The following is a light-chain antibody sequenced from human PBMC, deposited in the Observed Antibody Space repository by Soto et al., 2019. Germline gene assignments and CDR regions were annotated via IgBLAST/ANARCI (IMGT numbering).Light chain of an antibody. CDR1: QSISSY. Sequence: DIQMTQSPSSLSASVGDRVTITRRASQSISSYLYWYQQKPGKAPKLLIYAASSLQSGVPSRFSGSRSGTDFTLTISSLQPEDFATYYCQQSYSTPLTFGGGTKVEIK. CDR2: AAS. J-gene: IGKJ4*01. V-gene: IGKV1-39*01. CDR3: QQSYSTPLT.